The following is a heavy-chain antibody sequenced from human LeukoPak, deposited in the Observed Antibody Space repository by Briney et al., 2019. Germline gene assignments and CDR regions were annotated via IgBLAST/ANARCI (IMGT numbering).Heavy chain of an antibody. CDR1: GFTFSSFW. V-gene: IGHV3-7*01. CDR3: ARVGGEQWLVSDHYFDY. D-gene: IGHD6-19*01. Sequence: GGSLRLSCAASGFTFSSFWMSWVRQAPGKGLEWAANVKQDGSEKYYVDSVRGRFTISRDNAKNSLYLQMNSLRAEDASVYYCARVGGEQWLVSDHYFDYWGQGTLVTVSS. J-gene: IGHJ4*02. CDR2: VKQDGSEK.